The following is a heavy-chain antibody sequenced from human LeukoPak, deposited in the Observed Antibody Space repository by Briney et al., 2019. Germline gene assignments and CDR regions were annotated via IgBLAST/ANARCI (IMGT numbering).Heavy chain of an antibody. CDR1: GFTFSSYS. CDR2: ISSSSSTI. CDR3: ARDKEDCSSTSCPPDDYYYYMDV. V-gene: IGHV3-48*01. D-gene: IGHD2-2*01. J-gene: IGHJ6*03. Sequence: GGSLRLSCAASGFTFSSYSMNWVRQAPGKGLEWVSYISSSSSTIYYADSVKGRFTISRDNSKNTLYLQMNSLRAEDTAVYYCARDKEDCSSTSCPPDDYYYYMDVWGKGTTVTVSS.